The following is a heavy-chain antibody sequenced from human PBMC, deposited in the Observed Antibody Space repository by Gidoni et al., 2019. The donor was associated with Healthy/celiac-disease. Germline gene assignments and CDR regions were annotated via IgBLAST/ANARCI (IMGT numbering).Heavy chain of an antibody. D-gene: IGHD3-3*01. CDR1: GFTFSSYA. J-gene: IGHJ5*02. Sequence: GQLVEHGGGRVQPGRALSLSCAASGFTFSSYAMHWVRQGPVKGLEWGAVISYDGRNKYYADSVKGRFTISRDNSKNTLYLQMNSLRAEDTAVYYCARDRRFGGFNWFDPWGQGTLVTVSS. CDR3: ARDRRFGGFNWFDP. CDR2: ISYDGRNK. V-gene: IGHV3-30*04.